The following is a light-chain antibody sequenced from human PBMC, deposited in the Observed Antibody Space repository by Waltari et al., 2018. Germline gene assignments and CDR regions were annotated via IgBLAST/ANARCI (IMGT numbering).Light chain of an antibody. V-gene: IGKV1D-12*01. Sequence: DIQMTQSPSSVSASIGDRVTITCRASQGITNWLAWYQQKPGKAPKLLIYAASTLKSGVPSRFSGSGSGTDFTLTINSLQPEDFATYYCQQADTFPITFGQGTRLEIK. J-gene: IGKJ5*01. CDR3: QQADTFPIT. CDR2: AAS. CDR1: QGITNW.